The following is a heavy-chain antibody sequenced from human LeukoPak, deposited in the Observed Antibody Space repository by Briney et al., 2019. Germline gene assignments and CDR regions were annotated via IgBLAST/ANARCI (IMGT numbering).Heavy chain of an antibody. Sequence: GGSLRLSCAASGFTFCSYWMTWIREAPGKGREWVANIKQDGSEKYYVDSVKGRFTISRDNAKNSLYLQMNSLRAEDTAVYYCARDTGGGYSCYDCWGQGTLVTVSS. CDR2: IKQDGSEK. CDR3: ARDTGGGYSCYDC. V-gene: IGHV3-7*01. J-gene: IGHJ4*02. CDR1: GFTFCSYW. D-gene: IGHD5-18*01.